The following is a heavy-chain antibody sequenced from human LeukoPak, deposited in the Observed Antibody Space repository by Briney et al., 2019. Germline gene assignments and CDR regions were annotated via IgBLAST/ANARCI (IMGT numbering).Heavy chain of an antibody. CDR1: GYTFTRYG. Sequence: ASVKVSCKASGYTFTRYGISWVRQAPGQGLQWLGWISASNGNTNYAQKFRDRVTMSTDTSTGTAYLDVRSLTSDDTAVYYCARDHSNWNYAPDFWGQGTLVIVSS. CDR2: ISASNGNT. V-gene: IGHV1-18*01. CDR3: ARDHSNWNYAPDF. J-gene: IGHJ4*02. D-gene: IGHD1-7*01.